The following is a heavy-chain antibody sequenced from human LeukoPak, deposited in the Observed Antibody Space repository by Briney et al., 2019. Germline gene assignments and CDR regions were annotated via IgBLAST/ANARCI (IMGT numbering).Heavy chain of an antibody. CDR2: IYHSGST. V-gene: IGHV4-30-2*01. Sequence: PSETLSLTCAVSGGSISSGGYSWSWIRQPPGKGLEWIGYIYHSGSTYYNPSLKSRVTTSVDRSKNQFSLKLSSVTAADTAVYYCARAPYYYGMDVWGKGTTVTVSS. CDR3: ARAPYYYGMDV. CDR1: GGSISSGGYS. J-gene: IGHJ6*04.